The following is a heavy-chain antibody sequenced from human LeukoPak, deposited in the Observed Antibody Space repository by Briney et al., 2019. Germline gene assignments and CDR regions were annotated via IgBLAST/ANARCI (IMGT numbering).Heavy chain of an antibody. CDR2: IDSSGGST. J-gene: IGHJ4*02. D-gene: IGHD2-2*02. V-gene: IGHV3-23*01. Sequence: GGSLRLSCAASGFAFSTYAMNWVRQAPGKGLEWVSAIDSSGGSTYYADSVKGRFTISRDNSKNTLYMQMNSLRAEDTGIYYGAKDRRIPRYYFDYWGQGTLVTVSS. CDR1: GFAFSTYA. CDR3: AKDRRIPRYYFDY.